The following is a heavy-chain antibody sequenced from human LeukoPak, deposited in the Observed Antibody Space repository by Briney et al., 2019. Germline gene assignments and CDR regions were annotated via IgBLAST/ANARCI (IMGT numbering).Heavy chain of an antibody. D-gene: IGHD1-26*01. Sequence: SETLSLTCTVSGGSVSSGDYYWTWIRQLPGKGLEWIGYIYHSGSTYYNPSLRSRVTMSVDTSQNQFSLKLTSVTAADTAVYYCARKGGSYYYFHYCGQGTPVTVSS. V-gene: IGHV4-31*03. CDR3: ARKGGSYYYFHY. J-gene: IGHJ4*02. CDR1: GGSVSSGDYY. CDR2: IYHSGST.